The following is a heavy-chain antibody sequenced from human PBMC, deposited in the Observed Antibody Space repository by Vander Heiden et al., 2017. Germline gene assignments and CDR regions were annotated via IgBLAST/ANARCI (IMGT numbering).Heavy chain of an antibody. V-gene: IGHV4-59*01. J-gene: IGHJ3*02. D-gene: IGHD7-27*01. CDR3: AKVPGAGVGNNAFDI. Sequence: QVQLQESGPGRVKPSETLSLTCTVSGGSISSYYWSWIRQPPGKGLEWIGYIYYSGSTNSNPARKSRVTISVDTAKNHVSMKLSTGTAAETAVYYCAKVPGAGVGNNAFDIWGQGTMVTVSS. CDR2: IYYSGST. CDR1: GGSISSYY.